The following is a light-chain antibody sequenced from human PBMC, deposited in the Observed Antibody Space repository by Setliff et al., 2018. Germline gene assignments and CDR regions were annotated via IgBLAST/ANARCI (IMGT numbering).Light chain of an antibody. CDR2: EVT. CDR1: IGDVGAYDF. J-gene: IGLJ1*01. CDR3: SAYTSSSTYV. Sequence: QSALTQPASVSGSPGQSITIFCSGTIGDVGAYDFVSWYQRHPGKAPKLVIYEVTNRPSGISNRFSGSKSGNSASLIISGLQAEDEADYYCSAYTSSSTYVFGTGTKVTVL. V-gene: IGLV2-14*01.